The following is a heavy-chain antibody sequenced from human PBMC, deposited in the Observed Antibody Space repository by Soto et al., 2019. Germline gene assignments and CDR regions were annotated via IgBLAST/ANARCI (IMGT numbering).Heavy chain of an antibody. V-gene: IGHV4-30-4*01. Sequence: QVQLQESGPGLVKPSQTLSLTCTVSGGSISSGDYYWSWIRQPPGKGLEWIGYIYYSGRTYYNPSLKSRVTILVDTSKNQSSLELSSVTAADTAVYYCARDLRDYYGMDVWGQGTTVTVSS. CDR2: IYYSGRT. J-gene: IGHJ6*02. CDR3: ARDLRDYYGMDV. CDR1: GGSISSGDYY. D-gene: IGHD3-9*01.